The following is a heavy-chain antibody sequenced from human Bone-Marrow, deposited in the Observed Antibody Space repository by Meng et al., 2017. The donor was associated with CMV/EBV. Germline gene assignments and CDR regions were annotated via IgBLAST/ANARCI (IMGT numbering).Heavy chain of an antibody. CDR3: AGTYCSSTSCYYPFDY. Sequence: ASVKVSCKASGYSFINNGISWVRQAPGQGLEWMGWISAYNGNTNYAQKLQGRVTMTTDTSTSTAYMELRSLRSDDTAVYYCAGTYCSSTSCYYPFDYWGQGTLVTVSS. D-gene: IGHD2-2*01. CDR1: GYSFINNG. J-gene: IGHJ4*02. V-gene: IGHV1-18*01. CDR2: ISAYNGNT.